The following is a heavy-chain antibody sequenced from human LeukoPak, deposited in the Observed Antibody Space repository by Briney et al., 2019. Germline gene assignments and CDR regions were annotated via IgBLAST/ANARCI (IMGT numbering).Heavy chain of an antibody. J-gene: IGHJ4*02. CDR2: IYSGGYT. CDR3: ARDLFTDDYK. CDR1: GFTVSSSY. D-gene: IGHD3-16*01. Sequence: GGSLRLSCVASGFTVSSSYMTWVRQAPGKGLEWVAVIYSGGYTYYADSVKGRFTISRDDSKNTLYLQMNSLRDEDTAVYYCARDLFTDDYKWGQGTLVTVSS. V-gene: IGHV3-53*01.